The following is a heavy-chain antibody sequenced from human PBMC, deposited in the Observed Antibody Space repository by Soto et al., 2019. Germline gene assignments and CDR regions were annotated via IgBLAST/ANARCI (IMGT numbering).Heavy chain of an antibody. CDR3: ARSATVTHWFDP. CDR1: GGTFSSYA. D-gene: IGHD4-17*01. J-gene: IGHJ5*02. Sequence: SVKVSCKASGGTFSSYAISWVRQAPGQGLEWMGGIIPIFGTANYAQKFQGRVTITADESTSTAYMELSSLRSEDTAVYYCARSATVTHWFDPWGQGTLVTVSS. V-gene: IGHV1-69*13. CDR2: IIPIFGTA.